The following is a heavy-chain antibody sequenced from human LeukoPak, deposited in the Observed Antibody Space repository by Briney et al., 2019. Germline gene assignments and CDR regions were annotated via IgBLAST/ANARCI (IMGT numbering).Heavy chain of an antibody. V-gene: IGHV1-24*01. D-gene: IGHD2-15*01. CDR3: ATWWGSDGMDV. CDR2: FDPEDGET. J-gene: IGHJ6*02. Sequence: EASVKVSCKVSGYTLTELSMHWVRQAPGKGLEWMGGFDPEDGETIYAQKFQGRVTMTEDTSTDTAYMELSSLGSEDTAVYYCATWWGSDGMDVWGQGTTVTVSS. CDR1: GYTLTELS.